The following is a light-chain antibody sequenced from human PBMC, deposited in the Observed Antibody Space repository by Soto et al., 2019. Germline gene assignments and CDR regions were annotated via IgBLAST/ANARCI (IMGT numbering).Light chain of an antibody. CDR2: DAS. CDR3: QQRSNWPPL. CDR1: QSVSSY. J-gene: IGKJ4*01. V-gene: IGKV3-11*01. Sequence: EIVLTQSPATLYLSPGERATLSCRASQSVSSYLAWYQQKPGQAPRLLIYDASNRATGIPARFSGSGSGTDFTLTISSLEPEDFALYYCQQRSNWPPLFGGGTKVEIK.